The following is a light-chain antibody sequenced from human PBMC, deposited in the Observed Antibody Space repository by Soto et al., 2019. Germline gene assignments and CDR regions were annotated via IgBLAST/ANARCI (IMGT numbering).Light chain of an antibody. CDR1: QGISSY. CDR2: AAS. CDR3: QQLNSYLL. Sequence: DIQLTQSPSFLSASVGDRVTSTCRASQGISSYLAWYQQKPGKAPKLLIYAASTLQSGVPSRFSGTGSGTEFTLTISSLQPEDFATYYCQQLNSYLLFGPGTKVDIK. V-gene: IGKV1-9*01. J-gene: IGKJ3*01.